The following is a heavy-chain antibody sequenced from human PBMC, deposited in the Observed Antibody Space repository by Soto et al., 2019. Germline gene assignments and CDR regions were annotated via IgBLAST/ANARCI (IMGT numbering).Heavy chain of an antibody. CDR2: INSDGSST. D-gene: IGHD3-3*01. J-gene: IGHJ6*02. CDR1: GFTFSSYW. Sequence: GGSLRLSCAASGFTFSSYWMHWVRQAPGKGLVWVSRINSDGSSTSYADSVKGRFTISRDNAKNTLYLQMNSLRAEDTAVYYCAREKDLYYDFFCGISGSYYYGMDVWGHGPTVTVSS. V-gene: IGHV3-74*01. CDR3: AREKDLYYDFFCGISGSYYYGMDV.